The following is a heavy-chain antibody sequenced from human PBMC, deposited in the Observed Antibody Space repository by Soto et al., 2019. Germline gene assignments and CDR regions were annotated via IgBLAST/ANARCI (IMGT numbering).Heavy chain of an antibody. CDR1: GGTFSSYT. Sequence: QVQLVQSGAEVKKPGSSVKVSCKASGGTFSSYTISWVRQAPGQGREWMGRIIPILGIANYAQKFQGRVTITADKSTSTAYMELSSLRSEDTAVYYCARDLSSGYSYYYYYMDVWGKGTTVTVSS. V-gene: IGHV1-69*08. D-gene: IGHD5-12*01. CDR2: IIPILGIA. J-gene: IGHJ6*03. CDR3: ARDLSSGYSYYYYYMDV.